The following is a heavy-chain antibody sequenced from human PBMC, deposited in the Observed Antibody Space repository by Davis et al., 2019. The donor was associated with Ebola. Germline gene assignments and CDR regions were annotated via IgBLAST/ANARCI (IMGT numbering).Heavy chain of an antibody. CDR3: AREAYGDYSYFDL. D-gene: IGHD4-17*01. J-gene: IGHJ2*01. V-gene: IGHV3-74*01. Sequence: HTGGSLRLSCGGSGFSFSAYWIHWVRQVPGKGLVWVSRIFYDESTTNYADSVKGRFTISRDNAKNLLSLQMNSLRVEDTAVYYCAREAYGDYSYFDLWGRGTLVTVSS. CDR2: IFYDESTT. CDR1: GFSFSAYW.